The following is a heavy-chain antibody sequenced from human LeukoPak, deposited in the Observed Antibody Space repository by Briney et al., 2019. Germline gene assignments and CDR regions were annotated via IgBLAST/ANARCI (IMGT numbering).Heavy chain of an antibody. CDR1: GFTFSSYG. Sequence: GGSLRLSCAASGFTFSSYGMHWVRQAPGKGLMYISRNNGDGSTTNYADVVKGRFTMSRDNVKNTLYLHMNSLRVEDTAVYYCARDPRNVGLAPWGQGTLVTVSS. D-gene: IGHD2-15*01. CDR3: ARDPRNVGLAP. J-gene: IGHJ5*02. CDR2: NNGDGSTT. V-gene: IGHV3-74*01.